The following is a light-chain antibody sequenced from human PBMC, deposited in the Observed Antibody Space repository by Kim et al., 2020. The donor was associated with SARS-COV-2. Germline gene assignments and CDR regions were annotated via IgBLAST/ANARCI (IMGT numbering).Light chain of an antibody. J-gene: IGKJ2*01. CDR3: HHYGSSTPT. V-gene: IGKV3-20*01. Sequence: EIVLTQSPGTLSLSAGERATLSCRASQNVSPPSVAWYQQKPGQAPRLVIYGASSRATGIPDRFSGSGSGTDFTLTISRLEPEDFAVYHCHHYGSSTPTFGKGTKLEI. CDR2: GAS. CDR1: QNVSPPS.